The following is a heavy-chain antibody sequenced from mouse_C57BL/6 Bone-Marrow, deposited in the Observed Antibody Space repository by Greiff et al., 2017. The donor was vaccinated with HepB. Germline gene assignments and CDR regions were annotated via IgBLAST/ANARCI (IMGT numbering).Heavy chain of an antibody. Sequence: QVQLQQSGPELVKPGASVKISCKASGYAFSSSWMNWVKQRPGKGLEWIGRIYPGDGDTNYNGKFKGKATLTADKSSSTAYMQLSSLTSEDSAVYFCARGDSNPFAYWGQGTLVTVSA. V-gene: IGHV1-82*01. CDR2: IYPGDGDT. CDR3: ARGDSNPFAY. J-gene: IGHJ3*01. CDR1: GYAFSSSW. D-gene: IGHD2-5*01.